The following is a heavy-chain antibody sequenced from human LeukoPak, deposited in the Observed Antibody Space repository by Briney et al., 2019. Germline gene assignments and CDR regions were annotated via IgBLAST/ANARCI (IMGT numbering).Heavy chain of an antibody. CDR3: ASGYARSARHQSEF. CDR1: GFTFSDYW. CDR2: INSDGSNT. V-gene: IGHV3-74*01. J-gene: IGHJ4*02. D-gene: IGHD5-12*01. Sequence: QTGGSLRLSCVVSGFTFSDYWMHWVRQAPGKGLVWVSRINSDGSNTNYAGSVKGRFTISRDNAKNTLYLQMNSLRVEDTAVYYCASGYARSARHQSEFWGQGTVVTVSS.